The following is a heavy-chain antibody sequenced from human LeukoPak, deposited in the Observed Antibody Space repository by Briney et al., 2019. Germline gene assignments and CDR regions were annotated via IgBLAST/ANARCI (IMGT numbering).Heavy chain of an antibody. CDR3: ARGGYYGSGTYYSPTSPH. D-gene: IGHD3-10*01. CDR2: MSGSGDNT. CDR1: GFTFSSYG. V-gene: IGHV3-23*01. Sequence: GESLRLSCATSGFTFSSYGMTWVRQAPGKGLEWVSSMSGSGDNTYYADSVKGRFTFSRDNSKDTLYLQMNSLRAEDTAVYYCARGGYYGSGTYYSPTSPHWGQGTLVTVSS. J-gene: IGHJ4*02.